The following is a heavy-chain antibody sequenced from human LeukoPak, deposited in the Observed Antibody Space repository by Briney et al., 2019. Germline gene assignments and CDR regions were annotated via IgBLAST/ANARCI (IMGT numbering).Heavy chain of an antibody. V-gene: IGHV4-4*02. CDR3: ARAAGLTYYYDSSGYYYDY. Sequence: SGTLSLTCAVSGGSISSSNWWSWVRQPPGKGLEWIGEIYHSGSTNYNPSLKSRVTISVDTSKNQFSLKLSSVTAADTAVYYCARAAGLTYYYDSSGYYYDYWGQGTLVTVSS. J-gene: IGHJ4*02. CDR2: IYHSGST. D-gene: IGHD3-22*01. CDR1: GGSISSSNW.